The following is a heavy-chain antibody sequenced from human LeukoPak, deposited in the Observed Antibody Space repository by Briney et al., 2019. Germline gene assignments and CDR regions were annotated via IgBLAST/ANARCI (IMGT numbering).Heavy chain of an antibody. CDR1: GYTFTVYY. Sequence: ASVTLSCTASGYTFTVYYVHWVRQAPGQGLEWMGRINPNSGDTNYTQKFQGRVTMTRDTSISTAYMELSRLRSDDTAVYYCARDYCGGDCFPDYWGQGTLVTVSS. V-gene: IGHV1-2*06. J-gene: IGHJ4*02. D-gene: IGHD2-21*02. CDR2: INPNSGDT. CDR3: ARDYCGGDCFPDY.